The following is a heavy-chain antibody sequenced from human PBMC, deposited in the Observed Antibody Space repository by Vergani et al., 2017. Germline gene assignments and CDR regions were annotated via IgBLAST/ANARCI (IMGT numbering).Heavy chain of an antibody. J-gene: IGHJ5*02. CDR1: GDRFTSYW. CDR3: ARSIVVVSGGFDP. D-gene: IGHD2-2*01. Sequence: VQLVQSGAEVKKPGASVKISCKGSGDRFTSYWIGWVRQMPGKGLEWMGIIYPGDSDTRYSPSFQGQVTISADKSISPAYLQWTSQKASDPAVYYCARSIVVVSGGFDPWGQGTLVTVSS. CDR2: IYPGDSDT. V-gene: IGHV5-51*01.